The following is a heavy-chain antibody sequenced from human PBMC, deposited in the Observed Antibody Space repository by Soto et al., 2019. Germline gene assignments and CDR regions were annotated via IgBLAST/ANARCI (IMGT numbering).Heavy chain of an antibody. Sequence: QVQLVQSGAEVKKPGASVKVSCKASGYTFTTYGMSWVRQAPGQVLDWLGWISTYNGNTKYAERLQGRVTMTTDTTTGKAYMELRSLRSDDTAVYYCARGATDYYDNSGNYFLDYWGQGTLVTVSS. CDR1: GYTFTTYG. J-gene: IGHJ4*02. CDR2: ISTYNGNT. D-gene: IGHD3-22*01. CDR3: ARGATDYYDNSGNYFLDY. V-gene: IGHV1-18*01.